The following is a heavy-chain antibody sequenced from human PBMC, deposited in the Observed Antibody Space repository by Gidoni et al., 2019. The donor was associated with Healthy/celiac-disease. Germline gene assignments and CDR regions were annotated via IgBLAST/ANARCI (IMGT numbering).Heavy chain of an antibody. Sequence: EVQLVESGGGLVQPGGSLRLSCAASGFTVSSNYMCWVRQAPGKGLGWVSVIYSGGSTYYAASVKGRFTISRDNSKNTLYLQMNSLRAEDTAVYYCATEEYSYGPDYWGQGTLVTVSS. CDR2: IYSGGST. D-gene: IGHD5-18*01. J-gene: IGHJ4*02. V-gene: IGHV3-66*01. CDR3: ATEEYSYGPDY. CDR1: GFTVSSNY.